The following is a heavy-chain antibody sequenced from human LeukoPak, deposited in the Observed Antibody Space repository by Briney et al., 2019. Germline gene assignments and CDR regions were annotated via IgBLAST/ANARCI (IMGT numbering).Heavy chain of an antibody. CDR1: GYTFTGYY. Sequence: ASVKVSCKASGYTFTGYYMHWVRQAPGQGLEWMGWINPNSGGTNYAQKFQGRVTMTRDTSISTAYMELSRLRSDDTAVYYCASNWPDYDDSSGYWWFDPWGQGTLVTVSS. CDR2: INPNSGGT. CDR3: ASNWPDYDDSSGYWWFDP. J-gene: IGHJ5*02. V-gene: IGHV1-2*02. D-gene: IGHD3-22*01.